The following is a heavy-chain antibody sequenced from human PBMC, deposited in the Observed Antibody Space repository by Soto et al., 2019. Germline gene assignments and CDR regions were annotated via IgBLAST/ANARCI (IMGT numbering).Heavy chain of an antibody. CDR2: ISVYNGNT. V-gene: IGHV1-18*01. CDR3: ARDRYDFWSGYSIDS. D-gene: IGHD3-3*01. Sequence: ASVKVSCKASGYTFTSYGITWVRQAPGQGLEWMGWISVYNGNTNYAQKFQGRVTMTTDTSTSTAYLELRSLRSDDTAVYYCARDRYDFWSGYSIDSWGQGTLVTVSS. J-gene: IGHJ4*02. CDR1: GYTFTSYG.